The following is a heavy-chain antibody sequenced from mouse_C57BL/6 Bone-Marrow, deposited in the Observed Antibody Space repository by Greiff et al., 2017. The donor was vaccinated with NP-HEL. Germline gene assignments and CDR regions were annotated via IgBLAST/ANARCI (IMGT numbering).Heavy chain of an antibody. J-gene: IGHJ2*01. V-gene: IGHV1-64*01. Sequence: QVQLQQPGAELVKPGASVKLSCKASSYTFTSYWMHWVKQRPGQGLEWIGMIHPNSGSTNYNEKFKSKATLTVDKSSSTAYMQLSSLTSEDSAVYYCARSEFITAFDYWGQGTTLTVSS. CDR2: IHPNSGST. CDR1: SYTFTSYW. CDR3: ARSEFITAFDY. D-gene: IGHD1-1*01.